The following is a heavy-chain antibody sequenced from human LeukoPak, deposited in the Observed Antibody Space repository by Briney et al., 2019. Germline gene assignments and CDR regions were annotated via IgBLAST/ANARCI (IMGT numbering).Heavy chain of an antibody. Sequence: SETLSLTCTVSGDSISGFYWSWIRQPPGKGLEWIGYIYYSGSTNHNPSLKSRVTISVDTSKNQFSLKLSSVTAADTAVYYCARLRAHYDSSGYYARVPRHYYYMDVWGKGTTVTISS. CDR1: GDSISGFY. CDR3: ARLRAHYDSSGYYARVPRHYYYMDV. D-gene: IGHD3-22*01. CDR2: IYYSGST. J-gene: IGHJ6*03. V-gene: IGHV4-59*12.